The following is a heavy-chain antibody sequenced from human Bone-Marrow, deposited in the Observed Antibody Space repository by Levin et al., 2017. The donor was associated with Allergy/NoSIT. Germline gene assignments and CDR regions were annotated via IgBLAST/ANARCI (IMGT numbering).Heavy chain of an antibody. CDR3: VRHDSSHWSRPFDA. Sequence: ASETLSLTCVVSDSPISSSNWWSWVRQPPGKGLEWIGEIHHTGTTKYNPSVKSRASISLDEPKRQFSLRLTSVTAADTAVYYCVRHDSSHWSRPFDAWGQGTLVIVSA. CDR1: DSPISSSNW. J-gene: IGHJ4*02. D-gene: IGHD3-22*01. V-gene: IGHV4-4*02. CDR2: IHHTGTT.